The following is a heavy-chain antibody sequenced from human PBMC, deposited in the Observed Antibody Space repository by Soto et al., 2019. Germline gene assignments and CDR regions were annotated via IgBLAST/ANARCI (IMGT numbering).Heavy chain of an antibody. Sequence: GGSLRLSCATSGFTFSNYKMNWVRQAPGKGLEWVAAISSAGTYIYYADSVKGRFTISRENAKNSLYLQMNSLRAGDTAVYYCARAAAGTGYFDCWGQGTLVTVSS. D-gene: IGHD6-13*01. CDR3: ARAAAGTGYFDC. CDR1: GFTFSNYK. V-gene: IGHV3-21*01. CDR2: ISSAGTYI. J-gene: IGHJ4*02.